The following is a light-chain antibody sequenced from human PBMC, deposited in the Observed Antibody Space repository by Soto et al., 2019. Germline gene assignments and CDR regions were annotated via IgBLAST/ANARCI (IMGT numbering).Light chain of an antibody. J-gene: IGKJ2*01. CDR3: QHRSSWPPT. CDR1: QSVSVY. CDR2: DAS. Sequence: EIVXXXXXXXLSLSPGERATLSCRASQSVSVYLAWYQQKPGQAPRLLIYDASNRAPGIPARFSGSGSGTDFTLTISSLEPEDFAVYYCQHRSSWPPTFGQGTKLDIK. V-gene: IGKV3-11*01.